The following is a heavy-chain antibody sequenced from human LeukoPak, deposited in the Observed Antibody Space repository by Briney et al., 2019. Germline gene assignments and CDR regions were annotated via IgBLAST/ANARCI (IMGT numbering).Heavy chain of an antibody. D-gene: IGHD2-2*01. Sequence: PGGSLRLSCAASGFTFSSYAMSWVRQAPGKGLEWVSAISGSGGSTYYADSVKGRFTISRDNSKNTLYLQMNSLRAEDTAVYYCAKDSSFLDCSSTSCYHDENWGQGTLVTVSS. CDR2: ISGSGGST. J-gene: IGHJ4*02. V-gene: IGHV3-23*01. CDR1: GFTFSSYA. CDR3: AKDSSFLDCSSTSCYHDEN.